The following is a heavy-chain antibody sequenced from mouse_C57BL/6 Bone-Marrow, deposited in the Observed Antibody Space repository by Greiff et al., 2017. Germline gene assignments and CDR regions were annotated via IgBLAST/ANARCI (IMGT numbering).Heavy chain of an antibody. J-gene: IGHJ3*01. V-gene: IGHV5-6*01. D-gene: IGHD2-3*01. CDR3: ARPIYDGYYGFAY. CDR2: ISSGGSYT. Sequence: EVKLMESGGDLVKPGGSLKLSCAASGFTFSSYGMSWVRQTPDKRLEWVATISSGGSYTYYPDSVKGRFTISRDNAKNTLYLQMSSLKSEDTAMYYGARPIYDGYYGFAYWGQGTLVTVSA. CDR1: GFTFSSYG.